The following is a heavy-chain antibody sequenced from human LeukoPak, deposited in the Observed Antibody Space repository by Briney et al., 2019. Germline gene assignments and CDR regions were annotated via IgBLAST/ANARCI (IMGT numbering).Heavy chain of an antibody. CDR2: IKSDGITI. CDR1: GFTFSNYM. Sequence: GGSLRLSCAASGFTFSNYMMHWVRQAPGKGLVWVSRIKSDGITITYADSVKGRFTISRDNAKNTLYLQMNSLRAEDTAVYYCARGPSSNWSGLDFWGQGTLLTVSS. D-gene: IGHD6-13*01. J-gene: IGHJ4*02. V-gene: IGHV3-74*01. CDR3: ARGPSSNWSGLDF.